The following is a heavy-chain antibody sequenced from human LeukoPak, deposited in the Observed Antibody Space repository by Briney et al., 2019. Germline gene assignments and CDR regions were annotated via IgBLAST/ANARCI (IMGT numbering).Heavy chain of an antibody. J-gene: IGHJ5*02. CDR2: IFYNGNT. CDR1: GGSISSYY. D-gene: IGHD6-19*01. V-gene: IGHV4-59*01. CDR3: ARGSGWYSRAGFDP. Sequence: SETLSLTCTVSGGSISSYYWNWIRQPPGKGLEWIGYIFYNGNTNYNPSLKSRVTISVDTSKNQFSLKLNSVTAADTAVYYCARGSGWYSRAGFDPWGQGTLVTVSS.